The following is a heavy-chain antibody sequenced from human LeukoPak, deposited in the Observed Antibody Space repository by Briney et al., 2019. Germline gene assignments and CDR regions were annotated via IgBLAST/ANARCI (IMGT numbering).Heavy chain of an antibody. Sequence: SQTLSLTCAISQYSVSSNSAAWNWIRQSPSRGPEWLGRTYYRSKWYYDYAVSVKSRITINPDTSKNQFSLQLNSVTPDDTAVYYCARGPQLVDYYYVDVWGKGTTVTVSS. V-gene: IGHV6-1*01. D-gene: IGHD6-13*01. J-gene: IGHJ6*03. CDR3: ARGPQLVDYYYVDV. CDR2: TYYRSKWYY. CDR1: QYSVSSNSAA.